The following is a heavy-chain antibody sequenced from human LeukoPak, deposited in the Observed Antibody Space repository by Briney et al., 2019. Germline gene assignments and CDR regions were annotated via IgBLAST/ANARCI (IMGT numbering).Heavy chain of an antibody. J-gene: IGHJ4*02. CDR3: AREYCSSTSCYYSVTTLTYYFDY. CDR2: TYYRSKWYN. V-gene: IGHV6-1*01. Sequence: SQTLSLTCAISGDSVSSNSAAWNWIRQSPSRGLEWLGRTYYRSKWYNDYAVSVKSRITINPDTSKNQFSLQLNSVTPEDTAVYYCAREYCSSTSCYYSVTTLTYYFDYWGQGTLVTVSS. D-gene: IGHD2-2*01. CDR1: GDSVSSNSAA.